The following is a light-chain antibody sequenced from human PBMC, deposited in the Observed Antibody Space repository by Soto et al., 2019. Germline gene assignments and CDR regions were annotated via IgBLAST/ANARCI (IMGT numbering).Light chain of an antibody. Sequence: ALTQPPSASGSPGQSVTISCTGTSSDVGGYNYVSWYQQRPGKAPQLILYEVTKRPSGVPGRFSGSKSGNTASLTVSGLQAEDEADYYCNSYAGSNIYVFGTGTKVTVL. CDR1: SSDVGGYNY. CDR3: NSYAGSNIYV. CDR2: EVT. J-gene: IGLJ1*01. V-gene: IGLV2-8*01.